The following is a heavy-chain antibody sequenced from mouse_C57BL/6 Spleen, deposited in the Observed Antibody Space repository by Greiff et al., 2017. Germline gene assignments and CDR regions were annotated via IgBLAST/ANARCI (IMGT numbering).Heavy chain of an antibody. J-gene: IGHJ2*01. CDR3: AREDGSSSFDD. CDR2: INYDGSSN. D-gene: IGHD1-1*01. CDR1: GFTFSDYY. V-gene: IGHV5-16*01. Sequence: EVQRVESEGGLVQPGSSMKLSCTASGFTFSDYYMAWVRQVPEKGLEWVANINYDGSSNYYLDSLKSRFIISRDNAKNSLYLQMSSLKSEDTATYYCAREDGSSSFDDWGQGTTLTVSS.